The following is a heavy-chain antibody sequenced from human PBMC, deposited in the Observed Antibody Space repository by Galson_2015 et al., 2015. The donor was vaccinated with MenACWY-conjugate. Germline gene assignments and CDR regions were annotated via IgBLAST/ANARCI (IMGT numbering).Heavy chain of an antibody. CDR1: GGSINSGGYH. CDR3: ARVNHYDSIAYYFDY. V-gene: IGHV4-31*03. J-gene: IGHJ4*02. Sequence: TLSLTCSVSGGSINSGGYHWTWIRQHPEKGLEWIGYIYYSGTTSYNPALQSRITISVDTSKNQFSLSLRSVTAAETAVYYCARVNHYDSIAYYFDYWGQGTLVTVSS. D-gene: IGHD3-22*01. CDR2: IYYSGTT.